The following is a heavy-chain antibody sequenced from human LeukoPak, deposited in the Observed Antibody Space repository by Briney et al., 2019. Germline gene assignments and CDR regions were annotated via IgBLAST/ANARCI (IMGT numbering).Heavy chain of an antibody. CDR3: AKDAGIRGIAAAGPTYFQH. Sequence: GGSLRPSCAASGFTFSSYGMHWVRQAPGKGLEWVAVISYDGSNKYYADSVKGRFTISRDNSKNTLYLQMNSLRAEDTAVYYCAKDAGIRGIAAAGPTYFQHWGQGTLVTVSS. CDR2: ISYDGSNK. D-gene: IGHD6-13*01. CDR1: GFTFSSYG. V-gene: IGHV3-30*18. J-gene: IGHJ1*01.